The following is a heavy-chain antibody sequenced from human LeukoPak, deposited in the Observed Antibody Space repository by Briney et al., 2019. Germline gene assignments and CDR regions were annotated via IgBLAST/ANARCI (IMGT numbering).Heavy chain of an antibody. D-gene: IGHD6-6*01. Sequence: HPGGCLRLSCAASGFRFDDYTMHWVRQAPGKGLEWVSLISWDGGSTYYADSVKGRFTISRDNSKNSLYLQMNSLRTEDTALYYCAKDIGGGQLGHSDYWCQGTLVTVSS. V-gene: IGHV3-43*01. J-gene: IGHJ4*02. CDR1: GFRFDDYT. CDR3: AKDIGGGQLGHSDY. CDR2: ISWDGGST.